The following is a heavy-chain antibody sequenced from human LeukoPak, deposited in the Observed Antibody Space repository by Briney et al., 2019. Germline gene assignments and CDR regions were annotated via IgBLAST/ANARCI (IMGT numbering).Heavy chain of an antibody. CDR2: IYTSGST. CDR3: ARVPRNTATIDH. V-gene: IGHV4-61*02. J-gene: IGHJ4*02. Sequence: TTSETLSLTCTVSGGSISSGSYYWSWIRQPAGKGLEWIGRIYTSGSTNYNPSLKSRVTISVDTSKNQFSLKLSSVTAADTAVYYCARVPRNTATIDHWGQGTLVTVSS. D-gene: IGHD5-18*01. CDR1: GGSISSGSYY.